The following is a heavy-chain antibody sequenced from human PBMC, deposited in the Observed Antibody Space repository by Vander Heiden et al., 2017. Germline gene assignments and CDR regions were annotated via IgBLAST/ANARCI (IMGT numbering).Heavy chain of an antibody. V-gene: IGHV5-51*03. CDR2: IYPGDSDT. J-gene: IGHJ2*01. CDR3: ARRPRSRGSDWYFDL. CDR1: GYSCTSYW. Sequence: EVQLVQSGAEVKKPGESLKIACKGSGYSCTSYWIGLVGQMPGKGLEWLGIIYPGDSDTRYSPSFQGHVTISADKSISAAYLQWSSLKASDSAMYYCARRPRSRGSDWYFDLWCRGTLVTLSS. D-gene: IGHD6-25*01.